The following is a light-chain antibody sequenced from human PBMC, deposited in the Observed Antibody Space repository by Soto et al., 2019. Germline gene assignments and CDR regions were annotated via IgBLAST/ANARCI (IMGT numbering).Light chain of an antibody. CDR3: QQYYTTPWT. CDR2: WAS. Sequence: DIVTTQSPDSLAVSLGERATINCKSSQSVLYSPNNKNYLGWYRQKPGQPPQLLIYWASTRESGVPDRFSGSGSGTDFTLTISSLQAEDEAVYYCQQYYTTPWTFGQGTKVEIK. V-gene: IGKV4-1*01. CDR1: QSVLYSPNNKNY. J-gene: IGKJ1*01.